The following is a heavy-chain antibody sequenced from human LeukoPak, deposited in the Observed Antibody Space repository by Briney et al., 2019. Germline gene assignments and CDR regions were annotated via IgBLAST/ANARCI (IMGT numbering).Heavy chain of an antibody. CDR1: GGSISSGGYS. J-gene: IGHJ1*01. V-gene: IGHV4-30-2*01. CDR3: ARDRGPWYSSGWPLSLDFQH. D-gene: IGHD6-19*01. CDR2: IYHSGST. Sequence: PSETLSLTCAVSGGSISSGGYSWSWIRQPPGKGLEWIGYIYHSGSTYYNPSLKSRVTISVDRSKNQFSLKLSSVTAADTAVYYCARDRGPWYSSGWPLSLDFQHWGQGTLVTVSS.